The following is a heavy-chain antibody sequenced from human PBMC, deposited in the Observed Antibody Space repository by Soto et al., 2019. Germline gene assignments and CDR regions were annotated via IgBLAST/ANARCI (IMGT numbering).Heavy chain of an antibody. V-gene: IGHV3-11*01. J-gene: IGHJ4*02. CDR1: GFTFSDNY. CDR3: AREAGKVDY. Sequence: XGSLRLSCVGSGFTFSDNYISWIRQAPGKGLEWLSYISSSGTTIYYADSVKGRFTMSRDNAKNSVYLQTNSLRAEDTAVYYCAREAGKVDYWGQGTLVTVSS. D-gene: IGHD6-19*01. CDR2: ISSSGTTI.